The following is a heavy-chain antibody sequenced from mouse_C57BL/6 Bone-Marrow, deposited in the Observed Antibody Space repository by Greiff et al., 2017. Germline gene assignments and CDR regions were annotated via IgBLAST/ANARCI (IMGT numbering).Heavy chain of an antibody. V-gene: IGHV14-4*01. Sequence: EVQLQQSGAELVRPGASVKLSCTASGFNIKDDYMHWVKQRPEQGLEWIGWIDPENGDTEYASKFQGKATITADTSSNTAYLQLSGLTSEDTAVYYCTTWGDYGFDYWGQGTTLTVSS. D-gene: IGHD2-4*01. CDR2: IDPENGDT. CDR3: TTWGDYGFDY. J-gene: IGHJ2*01. CDR1: GFNIKDDY.